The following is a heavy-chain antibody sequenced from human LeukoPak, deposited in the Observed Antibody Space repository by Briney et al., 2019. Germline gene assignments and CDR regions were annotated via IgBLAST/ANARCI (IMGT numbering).Heavy chain of an antibody. J-gene: IGHJ3*02. CDR3: ARSRIPLDAFDI. CDR1: GGTFSSYA. V-gene: IGHV1-69*04. CDR2: IIPILGIA. Sequence: GASVKVSCKASGGTFSSYAISWVRQAPGQGLEWMGRIIPILGIANYAQKFQGRVTITADKSTSTAYMELSSLRSEDTAVYYCARSRIPLDAFDIWGQGTMVTVSS.